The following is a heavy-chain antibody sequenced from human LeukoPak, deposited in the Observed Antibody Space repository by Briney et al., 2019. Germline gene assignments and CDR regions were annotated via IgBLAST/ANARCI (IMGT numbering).Heavy chain of an antibody. CDR1: GFIFSSYE. D-gene: IGHD4-11*01. J-gene: IGHJ6*02. Sequence: GGSLRLSCAASGFIFSSYEMNWVRQAPGKGLEWVSYISNSGSTIYYADSVKGRFTISRDNAKNSLYLQMTSLRAEDTAVYYCARGGYSNANKFYYYGMDVWGQGTTVTV. CDR3: ARGGYSNANKFYYYGMDV. V-gene: IGHV3-48*03. CDR2: ISNSGSTI.